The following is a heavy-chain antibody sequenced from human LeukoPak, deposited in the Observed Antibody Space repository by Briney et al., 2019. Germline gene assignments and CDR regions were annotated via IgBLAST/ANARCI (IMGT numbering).Heavy chain of an antibody. CDR3: ATTPRGPYSSDFADYFDY. V-gene: IGHV1-69*05. CDR1: GGTFSSYA. Sequence: SVKVSCKASGGTFSSYAISWVRQAPGQGLEWIGRIIPIFGTANYAQKFQGRVTITTDESTSTAYMELSSLRSEDTAVYYCATTPRGPYSSDFADYFDYWGQGTLVTVSS. D-gene: IGHD6-19*01. J-gene: IGHJ4*02. CDR2: IIPIFGTA.